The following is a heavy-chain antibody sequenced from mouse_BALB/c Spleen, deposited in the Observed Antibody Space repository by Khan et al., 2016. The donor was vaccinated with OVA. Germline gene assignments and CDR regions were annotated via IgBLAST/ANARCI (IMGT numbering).Heavy chain of an antibody. D-gene: IGHD2-14*01. Sequence: VELVESGAELARPGASVKMSCKASGYTFTSYTIHWIKQRPGQGLEWIGYINPSNDYTNYNQKFKDKATLTADKSSTTAYMQLNSLTSDESAVYYCARDGAYYRNDGWFAYWGQGTLVTVSA. CDR3: ARDGAYYRNDGWFAY. CDR1: GYTFTSYT. V-gene: IGHV1-4*01. CDR2: INPSNDYT. J-gene: IGHJ3*01.